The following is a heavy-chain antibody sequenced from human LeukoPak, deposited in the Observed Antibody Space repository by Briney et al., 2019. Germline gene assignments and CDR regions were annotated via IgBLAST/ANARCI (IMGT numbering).Heavy chain of an antibody. J-gene: IGHJ3*02. CDR3: AGRRRVYDSSGYGDAFDI. D-gene: IGHD3-22*01. CDR2: IYNSGST. CDR1: DVSIRGYY. Sequence: KPSETLSLTCTVSDVSIRGYYWSWIRQLPGKGLEWIGYIYNSGSTNYNPSLKSRVTISVDTSKNQISLKLSSVTAADTAVFYCAGRRRVYDSSGYGDAFDIWGQGTMVTVSS. V-gene: IGHV4-59*08.